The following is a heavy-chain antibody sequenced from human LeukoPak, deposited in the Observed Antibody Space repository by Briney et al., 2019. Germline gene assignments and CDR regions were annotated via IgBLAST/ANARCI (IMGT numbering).Heavy chain of an antibody. J-gene: IGHJ5*02. CDR3: ARGLGIAAAGMSDWFDP. CDR1: GGSISSGGYY. Sequence: SETLSLTCTVSGGSISSGGYYWSWIRQHPGKGLEWIGYIYYSGSTYYNPSLKSRVTISVDTSKNQFSLKLSSVTAADTAVYYCARGLGIAAAGMSDWFDPWGQGTLVTVSS. CDR2: IYYSGST. D-gene: IGHD6-13*01. V-gene: IGHV4-31*03.